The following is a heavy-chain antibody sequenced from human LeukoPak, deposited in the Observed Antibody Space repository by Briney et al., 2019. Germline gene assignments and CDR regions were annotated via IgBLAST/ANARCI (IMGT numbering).Heavy chain of an antibody. V-gene: IGHV4-61*02. CDR1: GGSISSGSYY. CDR2: IYTSGST. Sequence: PSETLSLTCTVSGGSISSGSYYWSWIRQPAGKGLEWIARIYTSGSTNYNPSLKSRVTISVDTSKNQFSLKLSSVTAADTAVYYCARGSTAVAPYYGMDVWGQGTTVTVSS. CDR3: ARGSTAVAPYYGMDV. J-gene: IGHJ6*02. D-gene: IGHD5-18*01.